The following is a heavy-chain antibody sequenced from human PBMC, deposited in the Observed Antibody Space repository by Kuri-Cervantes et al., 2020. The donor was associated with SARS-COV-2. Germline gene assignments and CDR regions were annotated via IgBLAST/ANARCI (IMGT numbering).Heavy chain of an antibody. J-gene: IGHJ2*01. CDR1: GYTFTSYD. D-gene: IGHD6-13*01. Sequence: ASVKVSCKASGYTFTSYDINWVRQATGQGLEWMGWMNPNSGNTGYAQKFQGRVTMTRNTSISTAYMELSSLRSEDTAVYYCARPIAAADPRAGWSDWYFDLWGRGTLVTVSS. V-gene: IGHV1-8*01. CDR3: ARPIAAADPRAGWSDWYFDL. CDR2: MNPNSGNT.